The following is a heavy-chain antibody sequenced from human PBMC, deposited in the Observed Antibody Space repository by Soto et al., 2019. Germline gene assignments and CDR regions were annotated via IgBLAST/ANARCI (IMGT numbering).Heavy chain of an antibody. Sequence: QVQLVQSGAEVKKPGASVKVSCKASGYTFTTYDISWVRQAPGQGLEWMGRISTYNGDTNYPQSLQGRLTMTTDTSTNTAYMELRSLRSDDTAVYYCARDPYNVLMVNAPNLYGMAVWGQGTTVTVSS. D-gene: IGHD2-8*01. CDR1: GYTFTTYD. V-gene: IGHV1-18*01. CDR2: ISTYNGDT. CDR3: ARDPYNVLMVNAPNLYGMAV. J-gene: IGHJ6*02.